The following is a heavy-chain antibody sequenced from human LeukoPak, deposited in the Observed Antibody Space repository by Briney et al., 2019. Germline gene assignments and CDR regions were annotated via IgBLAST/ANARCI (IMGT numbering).Heavy chain of an antibody. Sequence: PSETLSLTCAVYGGSFSGYYWSWIRQPPGKGLEWIGEINHSGSTNYNPSLKSRVTISVDTSKNQFSLKLSSVTAADTAVYYCARGGLIAAAGRDWYDPWGQGTLVTVSS. V-gene: IGHV4-34*01. D-gene: IGHD6-13*01. CDR2: INHSGST. CDR1: GGSFSGYY. J-gene: IGHJ5*02. CDR3: ARGGLIAAAGRDWYDP.